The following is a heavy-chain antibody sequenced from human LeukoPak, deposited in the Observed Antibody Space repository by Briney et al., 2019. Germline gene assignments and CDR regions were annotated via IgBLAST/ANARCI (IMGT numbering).Heavy chain of an antibody. CDR3: ARDLLPMTKAGVVND. CDR2: VLPIFGIT. J-gene: IGHJ4*02. D-gene: IGHD3-3*01. CDR1: GGSFSSYG. V-gene: IGHV1-69*13. Sequence: SVKVSCEASGGSFSSYGISWVRQAPGQGLEWMGGVLPIFGITNYAQRFQGRVTITADESRSTAYMELSSLTSDDTAVYYCARDLLPMTKAGVVNDWGQGSLVIVSA.